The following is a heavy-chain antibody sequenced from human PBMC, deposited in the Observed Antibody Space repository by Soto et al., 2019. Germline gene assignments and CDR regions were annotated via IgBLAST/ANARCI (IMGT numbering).Heavy chain of an antibody. D-gene: IGHD2-15*01. CDR2: ISGSGDST. Sequence: EVQLLESGGGLVQPGGSLRLSCAASGFTFRSYAMTWVRQAPGKGLEWVSAISGSGDSTYYADSVKGRFTISRDNSKNTLYLQMNSLRAEDTAVYYCAKDRYIVVVVAATLGPNDSWGQGTLVTVSS. CDR3: AKDRYIVVVVAATLGPNDS. V-gene: IGHV3-23*01. J-gene: IGHJ4*02. CDR1: GFTFRSYA.